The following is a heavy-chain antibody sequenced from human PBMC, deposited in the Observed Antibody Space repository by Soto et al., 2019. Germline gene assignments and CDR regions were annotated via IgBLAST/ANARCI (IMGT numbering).Heavy chain of an antibody. CDR3: ARDRRYYDFWSGYRPNDAFDS. Sequence: ASVKVSCKASGYTFTGYGISWVRQAPGQGLEWMGWISAYNGNTNYAQKLQGRVTMTTDTSTSTAYMELRSLRSDDTAVYYCARDRRYYDFWSGYRPNDAFDSWGQGTRVTVSS. J-gene: IGHJ3*02. D-gene: IGHD3-3*01. CDR1: GYTFTGYG. V-gene: IGHV1-18*01. CDR2: ISAYNGNT.